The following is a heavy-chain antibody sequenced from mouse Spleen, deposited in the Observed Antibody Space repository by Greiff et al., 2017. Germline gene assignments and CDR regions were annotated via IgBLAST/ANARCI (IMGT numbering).Heavy chain of an antibody. D-gene: IGHD2-1*01. Sequence: EVQLQQSGPELVKPGASVKISCKASGYTFTDYYMNWVKQSHGKSLEWIGDINPNNGGTSYNQKFKGKATLTVDKSSSTAYMELRSLTSEDSAVYYCARKGYYGNSFAYWGQGTLVTVSA. CDR3: ARKGYYGNSFAY. CDR1: GYTFTDYY. V-gene: IGHV1-26*01. CDR2: INPNNGGT. J-gene: IGHJ3*01.